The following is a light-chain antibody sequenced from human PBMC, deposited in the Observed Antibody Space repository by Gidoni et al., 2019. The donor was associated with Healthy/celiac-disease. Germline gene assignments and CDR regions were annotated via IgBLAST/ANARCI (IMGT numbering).Light chain of an antibody. CDR1: QSVSSSY. CDR2: GAS. CDR3: QQYGSSPTWT. Sequence: IVLTQSPGTLSLSPGERATLSCRASQSVSSSYLAWYQQKPGQAPRLLIDGASSRATGIPDRFSGSGSGTDFTLTISRLEPEDFAVYYCQQYGSSPTWTFGQGTKVEIK. J-gene: IGKJ1*01. V-gene: IGKV3-20*01.